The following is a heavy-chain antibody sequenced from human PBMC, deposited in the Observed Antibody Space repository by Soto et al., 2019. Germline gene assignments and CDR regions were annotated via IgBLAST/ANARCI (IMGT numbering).Heavy chain of an antibody. CDR1: GYSFTSYW. V-gene: IGHV5-10-1*01. J-gene: IGHJ4*02. Sequence: GESLKISCKGSGYSFTSYWISWVRQMPGKGLEWMGRIDPSDSYTNYSPSFQGHVTISADKSISTAYLQWSSLKASDTAMYYCARATIPTAIAYYFAYWGQGTLVPVSS. D-gene: IGHD2-21*02. CDR2: IDPSDSYT. CDR3: ARATIPTAIAYYFAY.